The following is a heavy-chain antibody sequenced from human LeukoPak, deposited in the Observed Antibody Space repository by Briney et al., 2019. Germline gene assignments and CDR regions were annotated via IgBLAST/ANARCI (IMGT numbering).Heavy chain of an antibody. D-gene: IGHD6-13*01. CDR3: ARNSRSSSWSHWFDP. V-gene: IGHV4-59*01. Sequence: QVQLQESGPRLVEPSETLSLTCTVSDDSFRSYYWSWIRQPPGKGLEWIGHIYHSGTTKYNPSLKSRVTISGDTSKNQFSLKLTSVTPADTAVYYCARNSRSSSWSHWFDPWGQGIQVTVSS. CDR1: DDSFRSYY. J-gene: IGHJ5*02. CDR2: IYHSGTT.